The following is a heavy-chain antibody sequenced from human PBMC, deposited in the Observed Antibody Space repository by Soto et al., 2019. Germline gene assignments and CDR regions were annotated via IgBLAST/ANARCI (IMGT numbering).Heavy chain of an antibody. CDR2: IKQDGSEK. D-gene: IGHD2-2*01. V-gene: IGHV3-7*01. J-gene: IGHJ6*03. CDR1: GFTFSSYW. Sequence: PGGSLRLSCAASGFTFSSYWMSWVRQAPGKGLEWVANIKQDGSEKYYVDSVKGRFTISRDNAKNSLYLQMNSLRAEDTAVYYCARVGCSSTSCYYMDVWGKGTTVTVS. CDR3: ARVGCSSTSCYYMDV.